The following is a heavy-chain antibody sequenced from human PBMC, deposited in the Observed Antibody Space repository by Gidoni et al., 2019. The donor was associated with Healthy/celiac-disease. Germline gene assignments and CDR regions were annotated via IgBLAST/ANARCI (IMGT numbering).Heavy chain of an antibody. CDR3: AREWGLVPAAIE. CDR1: GCTVSSNY. CDR2: IYSGGST. D-gene: IGHD2-2*01. J-gene: IGHJ4*02. V-gene: IGHV3-53*01. Sequence: EVQRVESGGGLIQPGGSLRLSCAASGCTVSSNYRSWVRQAPGKGLEWVSVIYSGGSTYYADSVKGRFSLSRDNSKNTLYLQMNSLGAEDTAVYYCAREWGLVPAAIEWGQGTLVTVSS.